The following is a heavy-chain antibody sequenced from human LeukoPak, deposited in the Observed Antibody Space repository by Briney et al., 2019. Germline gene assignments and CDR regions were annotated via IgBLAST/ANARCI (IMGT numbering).Heavy chain of an antibody. CDR2: INSDGSST. CDR1: GFTFSSYW. J-gene: IGHJ6*03. Sequence: GGSMRLSSAASGFTFSSYWMHWVRQAPGNALMWASRINSDGSSTSYAESVKGRFTISRDNAKNTLYLQMNSLRAEDTAVYYCARASLNYYYYMDVWGKGTTVTVSS. CDR3: ARASLNYYYYMDV. V-gene: IGHV3-74*01. D-gene: IGHD3-9*01.